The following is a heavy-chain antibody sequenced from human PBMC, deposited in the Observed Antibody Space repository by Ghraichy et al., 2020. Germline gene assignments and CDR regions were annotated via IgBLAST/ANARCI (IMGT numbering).Heavy chain of an antibody. CDR2: ISHDGNNK. CDR3: AKDYSNFWSGYGSDY. Sequence: GESLRLSCAVSGFTFTVYGMHWVRQAPGRGLEWVEVISHDGNNKYYADSVKGRFTISRDNSKNTLFLQMNSLRVEDTAVYYCAKDYSNFWSGYGSDYWGQGTLVTVSS. CDR1: GFTFTVYG. V-gene: IGHV3-30*18. D-gene: IGHD3-3*02. J-gene: IGHJ4*02.